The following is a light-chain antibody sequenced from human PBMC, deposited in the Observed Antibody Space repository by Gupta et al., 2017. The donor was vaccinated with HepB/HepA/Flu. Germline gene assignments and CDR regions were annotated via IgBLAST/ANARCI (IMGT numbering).Light chain of an antibody. CDR1: SSDVGRSDS. J-gene: IGLJ1*01. CDR3: SSYTSISTFYV. Sequence: QSALTQPASVSGSPGQSITISCTGTSSDVGRSDSVSWYQQYPGKAPKLLSYEVSNRPSGVSSRFSGSKSGNTASLTISGLQAEDETDYYCSSYTSISTFYVFGTGTKVTVL. CDR2: EVS. V-gene: IGLV2-14*01.